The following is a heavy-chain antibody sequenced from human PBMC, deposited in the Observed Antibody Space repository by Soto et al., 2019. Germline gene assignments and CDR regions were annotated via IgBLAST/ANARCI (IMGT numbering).Heavy chain of an antibody. CDR1: GYTFTNYY. CDR2: INPSGGST. V-gene: IGHV1-46*01. D-gene: IGHD3-10*01. J-gene: IGHJ5*02. Sequence: QVQLEQSGAEVKKPGASVRVSCKASGYTFTNYYIHWVRQAPGQGLEWMGVINPSGGSTTYAQNFQGRVTMSRDTSTSTVYMELSRLRSEDTAVYYCARGGFGEIRWQHNWFDPWGQGTLVTVSS. CDR3: ARGGFGEIRWQHNWFDP.